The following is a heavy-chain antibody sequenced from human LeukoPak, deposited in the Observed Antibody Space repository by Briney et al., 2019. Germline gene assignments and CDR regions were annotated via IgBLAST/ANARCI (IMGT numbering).Heavy chain of an antibody. CDR3: AKATATVTTLSAFDY. CDR1: GFTFDDHT. CDR2: INWDGGVT. J-gene: IGHJ4*02. Sequence: PGGSLRLSCAASGFTFDDHTMYWVRQTPGEGLEWVSLINWDGGVTYYMDSVKGRFTISRDNSKNSLYLQMISLRTEDTAMYYCAKATATVTTLSAFDYWGRGTLVTVSS. D-gene: IGHD4-17*01. V-gene: IGHV3-43*01.